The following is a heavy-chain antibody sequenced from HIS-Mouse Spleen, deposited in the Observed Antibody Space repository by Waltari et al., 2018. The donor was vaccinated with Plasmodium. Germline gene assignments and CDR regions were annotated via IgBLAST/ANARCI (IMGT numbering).Heavy chain of an antibody. CDR2: INHSGST. Sequence: QVQLQQWGAGLLKPSEILSLTCDVYGGPVSGYYWRWLRQPPGKGLEWIGEINHSGSTNYNPSRKSRVTISVDTSKSQFSLKLSSVTAADTAVYYCASSGSGSYYYWGQGTLVTVSS. CDR1: GGPVSGYY. D-gene: IGHD3-10*01. V-gene: IGHV4-34*01. CDR3: ASSGSGSYYY. J-gene: IGHJ4*02.